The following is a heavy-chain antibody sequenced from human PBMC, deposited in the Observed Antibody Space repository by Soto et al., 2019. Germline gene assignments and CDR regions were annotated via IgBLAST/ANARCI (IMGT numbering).Heavy chain of an antibody. V-gene: IGHV3-33*01. CDR2: IWYDGSNK. CDR1: GFTFSSYG. Sequence: GALRLSCAASGFTFSSYGMHWVRQAPGKGLEWVAVIWYDGSNKYYADSVKGRFTISRDNSKNTLYLQMNSLRAEDTAVYYCARALTVVPAAIPAGDYYYYGMDVWGQGTTVTVSS. D-gene: IGHD2-2*01. CDR3: ARALTVVPAAIPAGDYYYYGMDV. J-gene: IGHJ6*02.